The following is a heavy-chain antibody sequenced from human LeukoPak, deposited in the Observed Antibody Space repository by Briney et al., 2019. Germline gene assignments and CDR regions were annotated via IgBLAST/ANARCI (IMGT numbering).Heavy chain of an antibody. D-gene: IGHD5-18*01. V-gene: IGHV3-7*01. CDR3: ARDGQLWLPNYYYYYYMDV. J-gene: IGHJ6*03. Sequence: GGSLRLSCAASGFTFSSYWMSWVRQAPGKGLEWVASIKQDGGEKYYVDSVKGRFTISRDNAKNSLYLQMNSLRAEDTAVYYCARDGQLWLPNYYYYYYMDVWGKGTTVTVSS. CDR1: GFTFSSYW. CDR2: IKQDGGEK.